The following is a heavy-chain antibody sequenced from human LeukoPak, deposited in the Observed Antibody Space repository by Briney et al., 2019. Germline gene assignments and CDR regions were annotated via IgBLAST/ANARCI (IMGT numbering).Heavy chain of an antibody. V-gene: IGHV3-11*04. D-gene: IGHD1-1*01. CDR3: ARSLSGRWNDDYYYYMDV. CDR1: GFTFSDYY. Sequence: GGSLRLSCAASGFTFSDYYMSWIRQAPGKGLEWVSCISSSGSTRYYADSVKGRFTISRDNAKNSLYLQMNSLRAEDTAVYYCARSLSGRWNDDYYYYMDVWGKGTTVTVSS. CDR2: ISSSGSTR. J-gene: IGHJ6*03.